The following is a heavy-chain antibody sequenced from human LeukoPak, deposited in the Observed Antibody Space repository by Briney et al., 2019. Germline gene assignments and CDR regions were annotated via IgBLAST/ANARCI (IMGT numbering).Heavy chain of an antibody. V-gene: IGHV5-51*01. Sequence: GESLKISCKGSGYSFTSYWIGWVRQMPGKGLEWMGIIYPGDSDTRYSPSFQGQVTISADKSISTAYLQWSSLKASDTAMYYCARHYYDYVWGSYGIDYWGQGTLVTVPS. CDR2: IYPGDSDT. CDR3: ARHYYDYVWGSYGIDY. J-gene: IGHJ4*02. D-gene: IGHD3-16*01. CDR1: GYSFTSYW.